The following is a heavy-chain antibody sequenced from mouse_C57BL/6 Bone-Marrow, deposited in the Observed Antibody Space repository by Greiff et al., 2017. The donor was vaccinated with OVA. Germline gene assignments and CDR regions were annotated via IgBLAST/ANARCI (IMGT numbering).Heavy chain of an antibody. J-gene: IGHJ2*01. V-gene: IGHV1-64*01. CDR1: GYTFTSYW. D-gene: IGHD2-3*01. CDR2: VHPNSGST. CDR3: ARSWLLLFDY. Sequence: QVQLQQPGAELVKPGASVKLSCKASGYTFTSYWMHWVKQRPGQGLEWIGMVHPNSGSTNYNEKFKSKATLTVDKSSSTAYMQLSSLTSEDSAVYYCARSWLLLFDYWGQGTTLTVSS.